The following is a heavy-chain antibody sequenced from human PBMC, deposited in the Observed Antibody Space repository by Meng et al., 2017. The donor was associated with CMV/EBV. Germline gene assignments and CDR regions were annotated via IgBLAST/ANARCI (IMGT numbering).Heavy chain of an antibody. V-gene: IGHV4-39*07. CDR3: ARCCLGDNYDFWSGYFNYYYYYYGMDV. CDR1: GGSISSSSYY. Sequence: SETLSLTCTVSGGSISSSSYYWGWIRQPPGKGLEWIGSIYYSGSTYYNPSLKSRVTISVDTSKNQFSLKLSSVTAADTAVYYCARCCLGDNYDFWSGYFNYYYYYYGMDVWGQGTTVTVSS. D-gene: IGHD3-3*01. CDR2: IYYSGST. J-gene: IGHJ6*02.